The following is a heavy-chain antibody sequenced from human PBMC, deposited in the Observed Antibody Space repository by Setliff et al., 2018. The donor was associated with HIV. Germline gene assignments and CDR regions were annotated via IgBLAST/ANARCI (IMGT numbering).Heavy chain of an antibody. CDR2: INHSGSP. V-gene: IGHV4-34*01. J-gene: IGHJ4*02. CDR3: AREGDGIGF. D-gene: IGHD2-21*02. CDR1: GGSFSGYY. Sequence: SETLSLTCAVYGGSFSGYYWSWIRQPPGKGLEWIGEINHSGSPNYNPSLKSRVTISVDTSMDQFSLKLNSVTAADTAVYYCAREGDGIGFWGQGTLVTVSS.